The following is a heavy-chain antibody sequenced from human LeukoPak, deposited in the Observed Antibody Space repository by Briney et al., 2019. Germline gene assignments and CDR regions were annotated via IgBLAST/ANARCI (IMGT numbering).Heavy chain of an antibody. D-gene: IGHD3-10*01. Sequence: SETLSLTCTVSGGSISSYYWSWIRQPAGKGLECIGRIYTSGSTNYNPSLKSRVTMSVDTSKNQFSLKLSSVTAADTAVYYCARSSPRWFGESPPKIPFDYWGQGTLVTVSS. CDR2: IYTSGST. CDR1: GGSISSYY. J-gene: IGHJ4*02. CDR3: ARSSPRWFGESPPKIPFDY. V-gene: IGHV4-4*07.